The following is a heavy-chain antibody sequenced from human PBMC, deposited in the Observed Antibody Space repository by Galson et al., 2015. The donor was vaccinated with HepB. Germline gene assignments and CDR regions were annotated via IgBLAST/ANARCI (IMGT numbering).Heavy chain of an antibody. J-gene: IGHJ6*02. CDR1: GYTFTSYG. CDR3: ASERRESYYYGMDV. Sequence: SVKVSCKASGYTFTSYGISWVRQAPGQGLEWMGWISAYNGNTNYAQKLQGRVTMTTDTSTSTAYMELRSLRSDDTAVYYCASERRESYYYGMDVWGQGTTVTVSS. CDR2: ISAYNGNT. D-gene: IGHD1-1*01. V-gene: IGHV1-18*04.